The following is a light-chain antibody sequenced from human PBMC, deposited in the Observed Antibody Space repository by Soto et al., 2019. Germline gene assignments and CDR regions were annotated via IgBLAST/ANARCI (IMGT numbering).Light chain of an antibody. CDR1: SSNIGAPYD. J-gene: IGLJ1*01. CDR2: GNH. Sequence: QSVLTQPPSVSGTPGQTVVISCSGSSSNIGAPYDVNWYRQIPGTAPKLLIYGNHNRPSGVPERFSGSKSGSTASLTISGLQAEDESDYYCCSYAGSSTYVFGTGTKVTVL. CDR3: CSYAGSSTYV. V-gene: IGLV1-40*01.